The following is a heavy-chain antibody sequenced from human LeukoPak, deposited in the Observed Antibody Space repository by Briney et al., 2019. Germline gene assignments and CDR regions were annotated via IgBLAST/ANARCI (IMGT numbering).Heavy chain of an antibody. CDR2: ISYDGSNK. D-gene: IGHD6-19*01. Sequence: GGSLRLSCAASGFTFSSYAMHWVRQAPGKGLEWVAVISYDGSNKYYADSVKGRFTISRDNAKNSLYLQMNSLRAEDTAVYYCARGIAVAGTDYWGQGTLVTVSS. CDR3: ARGIAVAGTDY. V-gene: IGHV3-30*04. CDR1: GFTFSSYA. J-gene: IGHJ4*02.